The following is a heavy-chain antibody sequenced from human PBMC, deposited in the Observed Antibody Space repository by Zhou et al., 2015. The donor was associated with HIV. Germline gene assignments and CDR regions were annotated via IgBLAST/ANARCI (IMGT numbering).Heavy chain of an antibody. D-gene: IGHD6-6*01. J-gene: IGHJ2*01. Sequence: QVQLVQSGAEVKKPGSSVKVSCKASGGTFGNHGISWVRQAPGQGLEWMGAIIPMFGTVRYAQKFQGRVTLTADRSTNTAYMEMRSLRSDDTAVYYCARDRGAARPDWRYFDLWGRGTLVSVSS. V-gene: IGHV1-69*06. CDR2: IIPMFGTV. CDR1: GGTFGNHG. CDR3: ARDRGAARPDWRYFDL.